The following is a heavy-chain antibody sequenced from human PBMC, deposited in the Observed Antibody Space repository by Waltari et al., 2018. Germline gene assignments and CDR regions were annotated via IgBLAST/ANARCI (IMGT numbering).Heavy chain of an antibody. CDR2: INHSGNP. CDR3: ASGDFWSGYHSFDY. CDR1: GGSFSGYY. D-gene: IGHD3-3*01. Sequence: QVPLQQWGAGLLKPSETLSLPCAVYGGSFSGYYWRWLRHPPGKGLEWIGEINHSGNPNYNPPLKSRVTISVDTSKNQFSLKLSSVTAADTAVYYCASGDFWSGYHSFDYWGQGTLVTVSS. J-gene: IGHJ4*02. V-gene: IGHV4-34*01.